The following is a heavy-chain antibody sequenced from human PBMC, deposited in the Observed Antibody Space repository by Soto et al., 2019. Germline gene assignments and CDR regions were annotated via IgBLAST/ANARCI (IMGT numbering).Heavy chain of an antibody. J-gene: IGHJ5*02. V-gene: IGHV1-18*01. CDR3: PRDRSTTIVGALGWFDP. CDR1: GYTFTSYG. CDR2: ISAYNGNT. D-gene: IGHD1-26*01. Sequence: AAVKVSCKASGYTFTSYGISWVRQAPGQGLEWMGWISAYNGNTNYAQKLQGRVTMTTDTATSTAYMELRSLRSDDTAVYYWPRDRSTTIVGALGWFDPWGQGALVTVSS.